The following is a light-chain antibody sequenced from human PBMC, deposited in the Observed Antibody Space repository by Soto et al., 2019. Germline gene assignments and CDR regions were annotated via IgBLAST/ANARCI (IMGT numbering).Light chain of an antibody. J-gene: IGKJ3*01. V-gene: IGKV3-15*01. CDR2: GAS. CDR3: QQYNNWRFT. CDR1: QSVTSN. Sequence: EIVMTQSPVTLSVSPGERATLSCRASQSVTSNLAWYQQKPGQAPRFLIYGASTRATGIPARFSGSGSGTEFTLTISSLQSEDFAVYYCQQYNNWRFTFGPGTNVDFK.